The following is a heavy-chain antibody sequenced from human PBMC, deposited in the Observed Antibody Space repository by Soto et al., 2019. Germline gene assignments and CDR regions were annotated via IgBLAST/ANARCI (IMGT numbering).Heavy chain of an antibody. D-gene: IGHD6-19*01. J-gene: IGHJ6*04. CDR1: GFTFSDHY. Sequence: PGGSLRLSCAASGFTFSDHYMDWVRQAPGKGLEWVGRIKNKANSYSIQYGASVKGRFIISRDDSQNSLYLQMNSLRAEDTAVYYCARDRILGGLKQWLPQFVDVWGKGTTVTVSS. V-gene: IGHV3-72*01. CDR2: IKNKANSYSI. CDR3: ARDRILGGLKQWLPQFVDV.